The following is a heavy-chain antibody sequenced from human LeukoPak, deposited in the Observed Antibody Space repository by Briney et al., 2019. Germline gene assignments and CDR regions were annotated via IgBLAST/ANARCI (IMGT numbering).Heavy chain of an antibody. CDR1: GFTVISSH. D-gene: IGHD3-22*01. Sequence: GGSLRLSCAASGFTVISSHTTWVRQTPGKGLEWVSVIYRGGSTFYADSVKGRFTITRDTSKNTVYLQMESLRADDTAVYFCASVLLYYYDSSGPNDSWGQGTLVTVSS. V-gene: IGHV3-66*01. CDR2: IYRGGST. CDR3: ASVLLYYYDSSGPNDS. J-gene: IGHJ4*02.